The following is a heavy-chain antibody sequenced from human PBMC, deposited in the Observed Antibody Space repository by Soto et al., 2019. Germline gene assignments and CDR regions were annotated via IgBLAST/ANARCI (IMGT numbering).Heavy chain of an antibody. V-gene: IGHV1-8*01. Sequence: ASVKVSCKASGYTFTSYDINWVRQATGQGLEWMGWMNPNSGNTGYAQKFQGRVTMTRNTSISTAYMELSSLRSEDTAVYYCARGHSVNNWFDPWGQGPLVTVSS. CDR2: MNPNSGNT. CDR1: GYTFTSYD. J-gene: IGHJ5*02. CDR3: ARGHSVNNWFDP.